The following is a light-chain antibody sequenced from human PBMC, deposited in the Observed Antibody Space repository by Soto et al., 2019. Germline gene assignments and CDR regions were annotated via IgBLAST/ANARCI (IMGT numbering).Light chain of an antibody. CDR2: DAS. V-gene: IGKV3-11*01. Sequence: EIVLTQSPATLSLSPGERVTLSCRASQSVGSYLAWYQQKPGQAPMLLIYDASSRAPGIPARFSGSGSGTDFTLTISSLEPEDFAVYYCLQRSNWPRTFGQGTKLEIK. CDR1: QSVGSY. J-gene: IGKJ2*02. CDR3: LQRSNWPRT.